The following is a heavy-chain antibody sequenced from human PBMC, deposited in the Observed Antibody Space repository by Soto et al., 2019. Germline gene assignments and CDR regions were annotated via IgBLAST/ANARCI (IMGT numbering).Heavy chain of an antibody. CDR1: GGSISSGDYY. J-gene: IGHJ4*02. CDR2: IYYSGST. D-gene: IGHD3-10*01. Sequence: SETLSLTCTVSGGSISSGDYYWSWIRQPPGKGLEWIGYIYYSGSTYYNPSLKSRVTISVDTSKNQFSLKLSSVTAADTAVYYCASLYYGSGSYYSGFDYWGQGTLVTVS. CDR3: ASLYYGSGSYYSGFDY. V-gene: IGHV4-30-4*01.